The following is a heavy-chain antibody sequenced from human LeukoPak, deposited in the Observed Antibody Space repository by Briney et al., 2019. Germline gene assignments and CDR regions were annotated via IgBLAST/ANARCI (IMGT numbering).Heavy chain of an antibody. D-gene: IGHD3-22*01. Sequence: HAGGSLRLSCGASGFTFSSYWMHWVRQAPGKGLVWVSRINSDGSSTSYADSVKGRFTISRDNAKNTLYLQMNSLRAEDTAVYYCARENYYDSSGYYPWGQGTLVTVSS. CDR3: ARENYYDSSGYYP. CDR2: INSDGSST. V-gene: IGHV3-74*01. J-gene: IGHJ5*02. CDR1: GFTFSSYW.